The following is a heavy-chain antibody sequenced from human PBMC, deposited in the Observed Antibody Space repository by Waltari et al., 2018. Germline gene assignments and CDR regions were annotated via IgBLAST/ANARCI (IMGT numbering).Heavy chain of an antibody. CDR1: GGSISSGDYY. Sequence: QVQLQESGPGLVKPSQTLSLTCTVSGGSISSGDYYWSWIRQPPGKGLEWIGYIYYSGSTAHNPSRKSRVTIAICTAKNQVSLKLSAVTAADTAVYYCARRGGAYYDFWSADRGFDPWGQGTLVTVSS. CDR3: ARRGGAYYDFWSADRGFDP. CDR2: IYYSGST. V-gene: IGHV4-30-4*08. J-gene: IGHJ5*02. D-gene: IGHD3-3*01.